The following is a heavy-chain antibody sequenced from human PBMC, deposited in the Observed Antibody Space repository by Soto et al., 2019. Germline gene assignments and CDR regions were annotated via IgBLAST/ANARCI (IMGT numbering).Heavy chain of an antibody. CDR2: IYYSGST. Sequence: SETMSLTCTASGGSISSGGYYWSWIRQHPGKGLEWIGYIYYSGSTYYNPSPKSRVTISVDTSKNQFSLKLSSVTAADTAVYYCASAMTYYYESSGYAEYYFDYWGKGTLVTFSS. CDR3: ASAMTYYYESSGYAEYYFDY. CDR1: GGSISSGGYY. V-gene: IGHV4-31*03. D-gene: IGHD3-22*01. J-gene: IGHJ4*02.